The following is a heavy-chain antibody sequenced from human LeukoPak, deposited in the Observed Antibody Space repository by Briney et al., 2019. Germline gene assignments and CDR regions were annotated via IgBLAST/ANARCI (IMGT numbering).Heavy chain of an antibody. Sequence: GGSLRLSCAASGFTFDDYGMSWVRQAPGKGLEWVSGINNNGANTYYADSVKGRFTISRDNSKNTLYLQMNSLRAEDTAVYYCAKIAETSGSYGQGFDYWGQGTLVTVSS. CDR2: INNNGANT. CDR3: AKIAETSGSYGQGFDY. D-gene: IGHD1-26*01. J-gene: IGHJ4*02. CDR1: GFTFDDYG. V-gene: IGHV3-23*01.